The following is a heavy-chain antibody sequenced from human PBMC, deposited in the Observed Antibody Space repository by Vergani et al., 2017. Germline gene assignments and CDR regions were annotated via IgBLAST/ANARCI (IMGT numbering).Heavy chain of an antibody. D-gene: IGHD5-24*01. CDR2: ISNSGNTI. J-gene: IGHJ3*02. CDR1: GFMFSNYW. CDR3: ARDHRDYNNYPGTFDI. Sequence: EVQLVESGGGLVQPGGSLRLSCAASGFMFSNYWMNWVRQAPGKGLEWVSYISNSGNTIEYADSVKGRFSISRDNAKSSLFLQMDSLRAEDTAVYYCARDHRDYNNYPGTFDIWGQGSMVTVSS. V-gene: IGHV3-48*01.